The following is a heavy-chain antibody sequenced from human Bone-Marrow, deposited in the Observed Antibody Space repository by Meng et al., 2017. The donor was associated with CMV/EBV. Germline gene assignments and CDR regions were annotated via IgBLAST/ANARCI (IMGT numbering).Heavy chain of an antibody. V-gene: IGHV3-15*01. CDR3: TTDRGGLFDY. CDR1: GFTFSNAW. D-gene: IGHD3-10*01. Sequence: GESLKISCAASGFTFSNAWMSWVRQAPGKGLEWVGRIKSKTDGGTTDYAAPVKGRFTISRDDSKNTLYLQMDSLKTEDTAVYYCTTDRGGLFDYWGQGTLVTFSS. J-gene: IGHJ4*02. CDR2: IKSKTDGGTT.